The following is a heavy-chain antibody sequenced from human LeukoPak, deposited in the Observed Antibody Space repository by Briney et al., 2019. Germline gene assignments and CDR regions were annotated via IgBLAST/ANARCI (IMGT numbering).Heavy chain of an antibody. V-gene: IGHV3-23*01. Sequence: ETLSLTCAVYGGSFSGYYWSWVRQAPGKGLEWVSAISGSGGSTYYADSVKGRFTISRDNSKNTLYLQMNSLRAEDTAVYYCAKYYYGPFYRGYFDYWGQGTLVTVSS. CDR2: ISGSGGST. J-gene: IGHJ4*02. CDR1: GGSFSGYY. D-gene: IGHD3-10*01. CDR3: AKYYYGPFYRGYFDY.